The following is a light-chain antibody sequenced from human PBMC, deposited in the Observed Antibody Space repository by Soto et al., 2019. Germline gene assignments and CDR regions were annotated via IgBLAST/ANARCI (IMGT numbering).Light chain of an antibody. CDR1: QSVRYC. CDR2: RTS. V-gene: IGKV3-15*01. J-gene: IGKJ1*01. CDR3: HQYSGWPRT. Sequence: EIVMTQSPATLSVSPGDRANVSCRASQSVRYCLAWYQQKPGQAPRLLIHRTSTRATGVPSRFSGSGSGTEYTLTFDTHQSDDVAVYYCHQYSGWPRTFGQGTRVEMK.